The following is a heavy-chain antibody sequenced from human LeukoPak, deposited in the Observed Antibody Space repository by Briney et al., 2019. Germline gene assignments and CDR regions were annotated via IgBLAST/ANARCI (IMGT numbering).Heavy chain of an antibody. J-gene: IGHJ4*02. CDR1: GYTFTSYY. CDR2: INPSGGST. D-gene: IGHD2-2*01. Sequence: ASVKVSCKASGYTFTSYYMHWVRQAPGQGLEWMGIINPSGGSTSYAQKFQGRVTVTRDMSTSTVYMELSSLRSEDTAVYYCARSTRGFFDYWGQGTLVTVSS. CDR3: ARSTRGFFDY. V-gene: IGHV1-46*01.